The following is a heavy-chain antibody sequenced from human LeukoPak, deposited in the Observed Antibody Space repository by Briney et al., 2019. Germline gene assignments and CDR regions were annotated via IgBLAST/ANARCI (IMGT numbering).Heavy chain of an antibody. D-gene: IGHD2-21*01. CDR3: ARYCGGDCYGMDV. V-gene: IGHV3-7*01. CDR1: GFTFRNAW. CDR2: IKQDGSEK. Sequence: GGSLRLSCAASGFTFRNAWMNWARQAPGKGLEWVANIKQDGSEKDYVDSVKGRFTISRDNAKNSLYLQMSSLRAEDTAVYYCARYCGGDCYGMDVWGQGTTVTVSS. J-gene: IGHJ6*02.